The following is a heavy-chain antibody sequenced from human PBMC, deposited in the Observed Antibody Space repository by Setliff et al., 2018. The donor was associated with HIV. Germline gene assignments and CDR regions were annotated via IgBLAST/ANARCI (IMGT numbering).Heavy chain of an antibody. CDR3: ARRGVFDAFDI. CDR2: ISAYNGDT. CDR1: GYTFTGYA. D-gene: IGHD6-13*01. V-gene: IGHV1-18*03. Sequence: ASVKVSCKASGYTFTGYAISWVRQAPGQGLEWLGWISAYNGDTNYAQKVQGRVSMTIDTSTSTAYMELRSLRPDDMAVYYCARRGVFDAFDIWGQGTMVTVSS. J-gene: IGHJ3*02.